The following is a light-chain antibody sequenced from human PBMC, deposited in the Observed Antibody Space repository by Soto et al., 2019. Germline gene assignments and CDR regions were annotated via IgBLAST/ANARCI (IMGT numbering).Light chain of an antibody. V-gene: IGKV4-1*01. CDR1: QSVLYSSNNKNY. CDR3: QQRSNWPPIT. CDR2: WAS. Sequence: DIVMTQSPESLAVSLGERATINCKSSQSVLYSSNNKNYLAWYQQKPGQPPKLLIYWASTRESGVPDRFSGSGSGTDFALTISSLEPEDAAVYYCQQRSNWPPITFGQGTRLEIK. J-gene: IGKJ5*01.